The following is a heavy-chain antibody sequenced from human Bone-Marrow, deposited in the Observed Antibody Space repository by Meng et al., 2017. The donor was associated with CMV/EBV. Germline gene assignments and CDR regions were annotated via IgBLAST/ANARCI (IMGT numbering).Heavy chain of an antibody. CDR3: ARGEVTTIFGVVIIRGRFDY. V-gene: IGHV1-8*01. D-gene: IGHD3-3*01. J-gene: IGHJ4*02. Sequence: SYGINGVRQDTGQGLEWMGRMNTKRGNTGYAQKFQGRVNMNRNTSISTAYMELSSLRSEDTDVYYCARGEVTTIFGVVIIRGRFDYWGQGTLVTVSS. CDR1: SYG. CDR2: MNTKRGNT.